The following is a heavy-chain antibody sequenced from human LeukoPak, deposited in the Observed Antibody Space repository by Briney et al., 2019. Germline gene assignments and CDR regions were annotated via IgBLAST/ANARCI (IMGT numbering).Heavy chain of an antibody. V-gene: IGHV1-18*01. CDR1: GYTFTRYG. J-gene: IGHJ3*02. CDR3: ARDPSRESGSYGAFDI. D-gene: IGHD1-26*01. Sequence: ASVKVSCKASGYTFTRYGISWVRQAPGQGLEWMGWLSAYNGNTNYAQKLQDRVTMTTDTSTSTAYMELRSLRSDDTAVYYCARDPSRESGSYGAFDIWGQGTMVTVSS. CDR2: LSAYNGNT.